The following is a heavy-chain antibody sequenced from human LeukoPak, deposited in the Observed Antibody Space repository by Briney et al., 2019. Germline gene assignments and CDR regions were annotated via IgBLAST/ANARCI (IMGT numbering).Heavy chain of an antibody. V-gene: IGHV3-30*18. Sequence: QPGGSLRLSWAASGFTFSTYAIQWVRQAPGKGLEWGAVISYDGSNKYYADSVKGRFTISRDNSKNTLYLQMNSLRAEDTAVYYCAKDWDAVTGTAAFDIWGPGTMVTVSS. CDR3: AKDWDAVTGTAAFDI. J-gene: IGHJ3*02. D-gene: IGHD6-19*01. CDR1: GFTFSTYA. CDR2: ISYDGSNK.